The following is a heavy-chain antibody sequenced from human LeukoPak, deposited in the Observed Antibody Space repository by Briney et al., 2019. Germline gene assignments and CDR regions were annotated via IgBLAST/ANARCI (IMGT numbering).Heavy chain of an antibody. V-gene: IGHV4-39*07. J-gene: IGHJ4*02. D-gene: IGHD3-10*01. CDR3: ARGRGTMVRGVYGNFDY. CDR1: GASITNNKYY. CDR2: IFYSGSA. Sequence: PSETLSLTCSVSGASITNNKYYWAWIRQPPEKGLEWIGSIFYSGSAYYNSSLQSRLSMSVDTSKNQFSLKLSSVTAADTAVYYCARGRGTMVRGVYGNFDYWGQGTLVTVSS.